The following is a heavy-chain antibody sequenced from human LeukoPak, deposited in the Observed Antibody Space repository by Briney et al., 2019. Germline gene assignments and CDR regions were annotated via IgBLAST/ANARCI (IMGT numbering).Heavy chain of an antibody. CDR2: IYYSGSI. J-gene: IGHJ4*02. CDR1: GDSISRNTYH. V-gene: IGHV4-39*01. CDR3: GRLNTDWGFLFDS. Sequence: PSETLSLTCIVSGDSISRNTYHWVWVRQPPGKGLEWIGTIYYSGSIYYNQSLRGRVALSVDTSKNQFSLKLTSVTAADTAVYYCGRLNTDWGFLFDSWGQGTLVTVSS. D-gene: IGHD7-27*01.